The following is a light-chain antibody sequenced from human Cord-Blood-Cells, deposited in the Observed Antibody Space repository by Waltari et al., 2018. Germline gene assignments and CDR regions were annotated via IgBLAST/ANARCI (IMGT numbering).Light chain of an antibody. CDR3: AAWDDSLNGPV. CDR1: SSNIGSNT. CDR2: SNN. V-gene: IGLV1-44*01. Sequence: QSVLTQPPSASGTPGQRVTISCSGISSNIGSNTVNWYQQLPGTAPKLLIYSNNQRPSGVPARFSDSNSGTSAYLAISGLQSEYEADYYCAAWDDSLNGPVFVGGTKLTVL. J-gene: IGLJ3*02.